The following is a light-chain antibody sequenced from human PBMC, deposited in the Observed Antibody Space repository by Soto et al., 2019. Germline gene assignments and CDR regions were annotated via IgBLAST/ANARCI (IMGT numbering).Light chain of an antibody. CDR1: SGSIASSY. CDR2: EDN. V-gene: IGLV6-57*02. CDR3: QSYDSSNLWV. J-gene: IGLJ3*02. Sequence: NFMLTQPLSVSESPGQTVTISCTGSSGSIASSYVQWYQQRPGSAPTTVIYEDNQRPSGVPDRFSGSIDSSSNSASLTISGLRTEDEADYYCQSYDSSNLWVFGGGTKLTVL.